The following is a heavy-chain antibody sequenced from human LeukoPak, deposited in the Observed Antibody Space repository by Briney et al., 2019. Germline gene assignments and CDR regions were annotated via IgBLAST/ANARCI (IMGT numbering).Heavy chain of an antibody. Sequence: SETLSLTCAVSGGSISSGGYSWSWIRQPPGKGLEWIGYIYHSGSTYYNPSLKSRVTISVDRSKNQFSLKLSSVTAADTAAYYCARGYGDFFIDYWGQGTLVTVSS. CDR3: ARGYGDFFIDY. CDR2: IYHSGST. V-gene: IGHV4-30-2*01. J-gene: IGHJ4*02. CDR1: GGSISSGGYS. D-gene: IGHD4-17*01.